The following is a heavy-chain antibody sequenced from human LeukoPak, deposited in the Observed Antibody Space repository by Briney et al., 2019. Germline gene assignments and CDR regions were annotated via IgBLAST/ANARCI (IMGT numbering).Heavy chain of an antibody. J-gene: IGHJ4*02. CDR2: INPSGGST. V-gene: IGHV1-46*01. Sequence: ASVKVSCKASGYTFTSYYMHWVRQAPGQGLEWMGIINPSGGSTSYAQKFQGRVTMTRDMSTSTVYMEVSSLRSEDTAVYYCARDLGSGWYIFDYWGQGTLVTVSS. CDR1: GYTFTSYY. CDR3: ARDLGSGWYIFDY. D-gene: IGHD6-19*01.